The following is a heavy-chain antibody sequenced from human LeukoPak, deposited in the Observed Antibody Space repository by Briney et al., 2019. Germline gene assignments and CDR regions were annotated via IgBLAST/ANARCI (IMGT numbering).Heavy chain of an antibody. J-gene: IGHJ3*02. CDR1: GGTFSSYA. CDR3: ARDTERPYCSSTSCYGAFDI. D-gene: IGHD2-2*01. Sequence: ASVKVSCKASGGTFSSYAISWVRQAPGQGLEWVGGIFPIFGTANYAQKFQGRVTITADESTSTAYMELSSLRSEDTAVYYCARDTERPYCSSTSCYGAFDIWGQGTMVTVSS. V-gene: IGHV1-69*13. CDR2: IFPIFGTA.